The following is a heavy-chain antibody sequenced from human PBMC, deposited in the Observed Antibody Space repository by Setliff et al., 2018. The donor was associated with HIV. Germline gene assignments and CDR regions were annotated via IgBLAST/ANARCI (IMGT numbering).Heavy chain of an antibody. CDR2: LNWNGANT. CDR3: ARPNYYDSSGSFDY. CDR1: GFTFDDYA. D-gene: IGHD3-22*01. Sequence: GGSLRLSCTASGFTFDDYAMTWVRQVPGKGLEWVSSLNWNGANTDYGDSVKGRFTISRDNAKKSLNLQMNSLRAEDTAVYYCARPNYYDSSGSFDYWGQGTLVTVSS. V-gene: IGHV3-20*04. J-gene: IGHJ4*02.